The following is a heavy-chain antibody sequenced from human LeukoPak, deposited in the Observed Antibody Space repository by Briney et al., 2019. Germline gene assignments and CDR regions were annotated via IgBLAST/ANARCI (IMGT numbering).Heavy chain of an antibody. CDR1: GFTFSSYA. V-gene: IGHV3-23*01. CDR3: AKWTTAPGIAAAGGWYYFDY. CDR2: ISGSGGST. D-gene: IGHD6-13*01. J-gene: IGHJ4*02. Sequence: PGGSLRLSCTASGFTFSSYAMSWVRQAPGKGLEWVSAISGSGGSTYYADSVKGRFTISRDNSKNTLYLQMNSLRAEDTAVYYCAKWTTAPGIAAAGGWYYFDYWGQGTLVTVSS.